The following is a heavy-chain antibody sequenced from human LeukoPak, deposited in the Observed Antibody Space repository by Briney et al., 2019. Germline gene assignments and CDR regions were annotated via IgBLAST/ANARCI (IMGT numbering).Heavy chain of an antibody. CDR2: VKSKAVGETT. CDR1: GFTFSNAW. Sequence: GGSLRLSCAASGFTFSNAWMNWVRQAPGKGLEWVARVKSKAVGETTSYAAPVKGRFSISRDDSRDMVYLQMNSLETEDTAVYYCATCNGYCYFNFWGQGTLVTVSS. CDR3: ATCNGYCYFNF. V-gene: IGHV3-15*01. J-gene: IGHJ4*02. D-gene: IGHD2-21*02.